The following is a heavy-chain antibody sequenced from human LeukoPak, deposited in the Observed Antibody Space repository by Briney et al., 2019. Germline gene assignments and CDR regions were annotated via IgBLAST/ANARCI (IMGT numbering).Heavy chain of an antibody. J-gene: IGHJ6*02. CDR2: IWYDGSNK. CDR1: GFTFSSYG. D-gene: IGHD3-10*01. V-gene: IGHV3-33*01. CDR3: ARVRYYYGSGSYYNAPPYYYYGMDV. Sequence: GGSLRLSCAASGFTFSSYGMHWVRQAPGKGLEWVAVIWYDGSNKYYADSVKGRFTISRDNSKNTLCLQMNSLRAEDTAVYYCARVRYYYGSGSYYNAPPYYYYGMDVWGQGTTVTVSS.